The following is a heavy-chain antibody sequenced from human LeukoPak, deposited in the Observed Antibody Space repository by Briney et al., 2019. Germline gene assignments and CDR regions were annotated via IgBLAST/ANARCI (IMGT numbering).Heavy chain of an antibody. J-gene: IGHJ4*02. D-gene: IGHD6-19*01. CDR3: AKDVAPDSGWDLDY. Sequence: GGSLRLSCAASGFTFSTYSMTWVRQGPGKGLEWVSSIYNSGVKTFYADSVKGRFTISRDNSKNTLYLQMNSLRVEDTAVYYCAKDVAPDSGWDLDYWGQGTLVTVSS. CDR1: GFTFSTYS. V-gene: IGHV3-23*01. CDR2: IYNSGVKT.